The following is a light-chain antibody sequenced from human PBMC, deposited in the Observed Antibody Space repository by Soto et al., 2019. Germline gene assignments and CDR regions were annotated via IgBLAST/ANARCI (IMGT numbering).Light chain of an antibody. Sequence: DIQMTQSPSTLSVSVGDTVTITCRANQSISEFLAWYQQKPGKAPKLLIYDAFGLETGVPSRFGGSGSGTEFTLTINSLQPDDFGTYYCQQYNTYPWTFGQGTKVDFK. V-gene: IGKV1-5*01. CDR3: QQYNTYPWT. J-gene: IGKJ1*01. CDR2: DAF. CDR1: QSISEF.